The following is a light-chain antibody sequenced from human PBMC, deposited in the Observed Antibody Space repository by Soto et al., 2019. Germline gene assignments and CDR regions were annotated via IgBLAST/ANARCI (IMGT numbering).Light chain of an antibody. CDR3: QQYNNWRT. CDR2: GAS. CDR1: QSVSSN. J-gene: IGKJ1*01. Sequence: EIVMTQSPATLSVSPGERATLSCRASQSVSSNLAWYQQTPGQAPRLLIYGASTRATGIPARFSGSGSGTEFTLTISSLQSEDFAIYYCQQYNNWRTFGQGTKVDIK. V-gene: IGKV3-15*01.